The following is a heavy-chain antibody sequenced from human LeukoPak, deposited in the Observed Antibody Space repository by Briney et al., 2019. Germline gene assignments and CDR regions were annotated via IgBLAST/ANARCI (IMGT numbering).Heavy chain of an antibody. Sequence: ASVKVSRKASGGTFSSYTISWVRQAPGQGLEWMGGIIPLSGTPDYAQKFQDRLTITADKSTSTAYMELSSLRSEDTAVYYCARDGGGSEIWGHYDFYYMDVWGKGTTVTVSS. CDR3: ARDGGGSEIWGHYDFYYMDV. D-gene: IGHD3-16*01. V-gene: IGHV1-69*06. CDR1: GGTFSSYT. CDR2: IIPLSGTP. J-gene: IGHJ6*03.